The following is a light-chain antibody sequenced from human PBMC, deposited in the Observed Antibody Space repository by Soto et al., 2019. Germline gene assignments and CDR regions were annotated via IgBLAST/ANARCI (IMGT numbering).Light chain of an antibody. Sequence: QSVLPQPRSVSGSPGQAVTISCTGSFSDVVTYHYVSWYQQRPGKAPKFMIYDVNKRPSGVPNRFSGSKSGNTASLTISGLKTEDEADYYCCSCAGGYTFVFGGGTKRTVI. CDR2: DVN. CDR1: FSDVVTYHY. CDR3: CSCAGGYTFV. J-gene: IGLJ3*02. V-gene: IGLV2-11*01.